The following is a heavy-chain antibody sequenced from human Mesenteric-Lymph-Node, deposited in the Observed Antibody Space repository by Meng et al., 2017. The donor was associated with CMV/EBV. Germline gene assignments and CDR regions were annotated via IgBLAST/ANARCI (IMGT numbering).Heavy chain of an antibody. J-gene: IGHJ4*02. CDR3: ARDMKGTSCYDY. V-gene: IGHV4-59*01. CDR1: GGSMSTYF. Sequence: SETLSLTCTVSGGSMSTYFWNWIRQPPGKGLQWIGYIYYTGSTQYNPSLKSRVTISVDTSKNQFSLKLSSVTAADTAVYYCARDMKGTSCYDYWGQGTLVTVSS. CDR2: IYYTGST. D-gene: IGHD2-2*01.